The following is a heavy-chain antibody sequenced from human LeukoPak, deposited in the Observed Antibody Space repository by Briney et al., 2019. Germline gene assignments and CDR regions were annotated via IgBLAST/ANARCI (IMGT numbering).Heavy chain of an antibody. CDR2: IYYSGST. Sequence: SETLSLTCTVSGGSISSSSYYWGWIRQPPGKGLEWIGSIYYSGSTYYNPSLKSRVTISVDTSKNQFSLKLSSVTAADTALYYCARSDTFGGFIAFDAFDIWGQGTMVTVSS. CDR1: GGSISSSSYY. V-gene: IGHV4-39*07. CDR3: ARSDTFGGFIAFDAFDI. J-gene: IGHJ3*02. D-gene: IGHD3-16*02.